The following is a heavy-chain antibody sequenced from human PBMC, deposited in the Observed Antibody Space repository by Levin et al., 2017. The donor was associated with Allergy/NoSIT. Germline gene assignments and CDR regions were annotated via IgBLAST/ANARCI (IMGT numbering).Heavy chain of an antibody. V-gene: IGHV3-7*01. CDR3: ARDHLTGEMDY. CDR2: IKQDGSEK. J-gene: IGHJ4*02. CDR1: GFTFSSYW. Sequence: GESLKISCAASGFTFSSYWMSWVRQAPGKGLEWVANIKQDGSEKYYVDSVKGRFTISRDNAKNSLYLQMNSLRAEDTAVYYCARDHLTGEMDYWGQGTLVTVSS.